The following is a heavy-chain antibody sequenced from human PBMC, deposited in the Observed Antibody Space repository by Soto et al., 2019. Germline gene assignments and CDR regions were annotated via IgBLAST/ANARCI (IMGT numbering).Heavy chain of an antibody. CDR3: ARAGRSLRYFFDA. CDR2: VYYSGTT. D-gene: IGHD1-26*01. CDR1: GGSMNYYY. Sequence: QVLLQESGPGLVQPSETLSLTCTVSGGSMNYYYWSWIRQSPGKGLDWIGYVYYSGTTYYNPSLQSRVNISIDTSQNQFSLKWRSVTAADSAIYYCARAGRSLRYFFDAWGRGTLVTVSS. V-gene: IGHV4-59*01. J-gene: IGHJ4*02.